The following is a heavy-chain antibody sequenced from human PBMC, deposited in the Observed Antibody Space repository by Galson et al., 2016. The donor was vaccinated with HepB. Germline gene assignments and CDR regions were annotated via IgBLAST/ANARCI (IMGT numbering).Heavy chain of an antibody. CDR1: RFTLSSYA. J-gene: IGHJ4*02. D-gene: IGHD1-20*01. V-gene: IGHV3-23*01. Sequence: SLRLSCAASRFTLSSYAMSWVRQAPGKGLEWVSAISKNAGNTYYANSVKGRFTISRDNSKNMLYLQMNTLRAEDTAVYYCASVADITANRRSDYWGQGTLVTVSS. CDR2: ISKNAGNT. CDR3: ASVADITANRRSDY.